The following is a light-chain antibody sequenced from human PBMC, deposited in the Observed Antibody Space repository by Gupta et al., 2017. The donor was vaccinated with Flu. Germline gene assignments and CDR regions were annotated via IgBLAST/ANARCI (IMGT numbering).Light chain of an antibody. CDR2: KAS. V-gene: IGKV1-5*03. J-gene: IGKJ5*01. CDR1: QSVSTW. CDR3: QHYINYFST. Sequence: PSPLSASVRGRVTITCRASQSVSTWLAWYQLKPGKAPKLLIYKASTLESGVPSRFSGSGSGTEFTLTISSLQPDDFATYYCQHYINYFSTFGQGTRLEIK.